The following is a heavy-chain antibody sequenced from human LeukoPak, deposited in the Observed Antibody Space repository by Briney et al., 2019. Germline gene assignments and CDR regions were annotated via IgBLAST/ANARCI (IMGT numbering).Heavy chain of an antibody. CDR2: IYYSGST. D-gene: IGHD5-12*01. CDR3: ARRWWLRGPDVLIPFDY. CDR1: GGSIRSISNY. V-gene: IGHV4-39*01. Sequence: SETLSLTCTVSGGSIRSISNYWGWIRQPPGKGLEWIGNIYYSGSTNYNPSLKSRVTISLDTSKNQFSLKLTSVTAADTAVYYCARRWWLRGPDVLIPFDYWGQGTLVSVSS. J-gene: IGHJ4*02.